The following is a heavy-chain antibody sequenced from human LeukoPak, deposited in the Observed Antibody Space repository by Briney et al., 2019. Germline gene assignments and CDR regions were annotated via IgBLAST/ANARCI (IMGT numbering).Heavy chain of an antibody. Sequence: SETLSLTCPVSGGSISSYYWSWIRQPPGKGLEWIGYIYYSGSTNYNPSLKSRVTISVDTSKNQFSLKLSSVTAADTAVYYCARHFAFSYYYMDVWGKGTTVTVSS. CDR1: GGSISSYY. J-gene: IGHJ6*03. V-gene: IGHV4-59*08. CDR3: ARHFAFSYYYMDV. CDR2: IYYSGST.